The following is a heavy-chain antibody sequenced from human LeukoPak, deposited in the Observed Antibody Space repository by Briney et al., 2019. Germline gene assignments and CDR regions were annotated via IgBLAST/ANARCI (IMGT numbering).Heavy chain of an antibody. D-gene: IGHD2-15*01. CDR3: ARDHVVGLAPFDP. V-gene: IGHV1-3*04. CDR1: GYTFTDYA. Sequence: GASVKVSCKASGYTFTDYAMHWVRQAPGERLEWMGWITTGEGNTKYSQKFQGRVTITMDTSASTAYMELSSLRSEDTAVYYCARDHVVGLAPFDPWGQGTLVTVSS. CDR2: ITTGEGNT. J-gene: IGHJ5*02.